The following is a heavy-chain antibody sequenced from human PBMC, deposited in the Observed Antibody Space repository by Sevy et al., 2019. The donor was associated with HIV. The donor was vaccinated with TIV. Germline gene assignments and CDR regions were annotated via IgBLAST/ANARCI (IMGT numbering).Heavy chain of an antibody. Sequence: GGSLRLSCAASGFTFSNYNMNWVRQAPGKGLEWASYISSSSNTIYYADSVKGRFTISRDNDKNSLYLVMNSLRAEDTAVYYCAREGGYSDQGMDVWGLGTTVTVSS. CDR2: ISSSSNTI. D-gene: IGHD5-12*01. V-gene: IGHV3-48*01. CDR3: AREGGYSDQGMDV. J-gene: IGHJ6*02. CDR1: GFTFSNYN.